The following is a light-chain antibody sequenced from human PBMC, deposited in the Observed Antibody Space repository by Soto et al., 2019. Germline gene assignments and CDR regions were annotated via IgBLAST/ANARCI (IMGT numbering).Light chain of an antibody. CDR2: DVS. V-gene: IGLV2-14*03. CDR1: SSDVGGYNY. J-gene: IGLJ2*01. CDR3: ASYTSSSTLVV. Sequence: QSALTQPASVSASPGQSITISCTGTSSDVGGYNYLSWFQHHPGKDPKLIIYDVSNRPSGVSNRFSGSKSGNTASLPISGLPAGDQADYYCASYTSSSTLVVFGGRTKLTVL.